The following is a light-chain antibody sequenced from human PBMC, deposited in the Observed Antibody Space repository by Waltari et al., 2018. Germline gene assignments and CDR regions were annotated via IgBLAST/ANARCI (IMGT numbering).Light chain of an antibody. V-gene: IGKV3-15*01. CDR3: HQYDDWPRT. CDR1: QSVGTS. CDR2: RAS. Sequence: EIVMTQSPASLSVSPGDRVTLSCRASQSVGTSLAWYQQRPGRAPRLLVYRASTRASDIPARFSGSGSGTDFTLSISTLQSEDFAVYYFHQYDDWPRTFGQGTKVEIK. J-gene: IGKJ1*01.